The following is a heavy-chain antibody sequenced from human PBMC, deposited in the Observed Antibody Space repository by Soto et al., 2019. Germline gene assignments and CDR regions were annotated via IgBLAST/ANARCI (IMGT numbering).Heavy chain of an antibody. Sequence: GGSLRLSCAASGFTFSSYGMHWVRQAPGKGLEWVAVIWYDGSNKYYADSVKGRFTISRDNSKNTLYLQMNSLRAEDTAVYYCARDSENTYYDFWSGYYLPKYYYGMDVWGQGTTVTVSS. CDR1: GFTFSSYG. J-gene: IGHJ6*02. CDR3: ARDSENTYYDFWSGYYLPKYYYGMDV. D-gene: IGHD3-3*01. V-gene: IGHV3-33*01. CDR2: IWYDGSNK.